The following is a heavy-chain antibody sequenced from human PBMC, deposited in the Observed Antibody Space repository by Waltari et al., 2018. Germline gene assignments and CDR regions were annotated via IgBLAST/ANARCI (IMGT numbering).Heavy chain of an antibody. CDR1: GFAFRTYG. CDR2: IRYDGNIR. J-gene: IGHJ6*03. CDR3: AKDPYSNYDSYYSYMDV. V-gene: IGHV3-30*02. Sequence: QVQLVESGGGVVQPGASLRLSCAASGFAFRTYGMHWGRQAPGKGLEWVTFIRYDGNIRNYADSVKGRFTISRDNSKNTLYLEMSSLRAEDTAVYYCAKDPYSNYDSYYSYMDVWGKGTTVTISS. D-gene: IGHD4-4*01.